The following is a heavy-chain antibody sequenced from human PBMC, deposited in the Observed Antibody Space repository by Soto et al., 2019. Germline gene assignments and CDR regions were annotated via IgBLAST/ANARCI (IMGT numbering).Heavy chain of an antibody. CDR2: ISYDGRDK. D-gene: IGHD2-2*01. CDR3: ARYCRSTSCYDY. CDR1: GFSFSNYA. V-gene: IGHV3-30*03. J-gene: IGHJ4*02. Sequence: PGGSLRLSCAASGFSFSNYAMHWVRQAPGKGLEWVAGISYDGRDKYYEDSVKGRYTISRDKSKNTLFLQMNSLRAEDTAVYYCARYCRSTSCYDYWGQGTLVTVSS.